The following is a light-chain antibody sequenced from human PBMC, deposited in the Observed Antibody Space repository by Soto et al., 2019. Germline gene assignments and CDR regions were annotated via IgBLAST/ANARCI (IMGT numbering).Light chain of an antibody. CDR2: AHR. CDR1: SSNIGAGYD. Sequence: HSTLKQPPSVSGAPGQRVTISCTRSSSNIGAGYDVHWYQHLPGTAPKHLIYAHRNRPAGVPDRFSASKSDTSASLAITGLQAEDEADYYCQSYDSSPSGYVFGTGTKVTVL. CDR3: QSYDSSPSGYV. V-gene: IGLV1-40*01. J-gene: IGLJ1*01.